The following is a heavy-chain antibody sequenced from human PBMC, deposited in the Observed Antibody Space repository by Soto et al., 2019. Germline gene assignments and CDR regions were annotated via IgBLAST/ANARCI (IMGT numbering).Heavy chain of an antibody. V-gene: IGHV4-59*01. CDR1: GGSISNYY. Sequence: PSETLSLTCTVSGGSISNYYWGWIRQSPGKGLEWIGYIYYSGSTKYSPSLKSRVTISVDTSKSQFSLKLTSATAADTAVYYCARWGAVVTAMPNAFDIWGQGTMVTVS. CDR2: IYYSGST. J-gene: IGHJ3*02. CDR3: ARWGAVVTAMPNAFDI. D-gene: IGHD2-21*02.